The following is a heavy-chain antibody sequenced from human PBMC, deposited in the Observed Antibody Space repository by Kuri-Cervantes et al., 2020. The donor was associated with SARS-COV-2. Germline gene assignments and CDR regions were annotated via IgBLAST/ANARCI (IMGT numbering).Heavy chain of an antibody. V-gene: IGHV2-26*01. CDR3: ARIRLDYYYYYYMDV. J-gene: IGHJ6*03. D-gene: IGHD6-19*01. Sequence: SGPTLVKPTETLTLTCTVSGFSLSNARMGVSWIRQPPGKALEWLAHIFSNDEKSYSTSLKSRLTISKDTSESQVVLTMTNMDPVDTATYYCARIRLDYYYYYYMDVWGKGTTVTVSS. CDR2: IFSNDEK. CDR1: GFSLSNARMG.